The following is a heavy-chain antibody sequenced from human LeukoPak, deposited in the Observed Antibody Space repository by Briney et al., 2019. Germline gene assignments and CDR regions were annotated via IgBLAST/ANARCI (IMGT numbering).Heavy chain of an antibody. V-gene: IGHV3-20*04. D-gene: IGHD6-19*01. Sequence: GGSLRLSCAASGFTFDDYGMTWVRQAPGKGLEWVSGINWNGDTIGYADSVKGRFTISRDNAKNTLYLQMNSLRAEDTAVYYCARSSGWYRSSDAFDIWGQGTMVTVSS. CDR2: INWNGDTI. CDR3: ARSSGWYRSSDAFDI. J-gene: IGHJ3*02. CDR1: GFTFDDYG.